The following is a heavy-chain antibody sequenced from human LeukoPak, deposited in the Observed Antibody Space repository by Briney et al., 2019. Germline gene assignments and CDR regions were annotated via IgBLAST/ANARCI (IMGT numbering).Heavy chain of an antibody. CDR3: ARQRGGNSLDY. V-gene: IGHV4-59*08. D-gene: IGHD4-23*01. J-gene: IGHJ4*02. Sequence: SETLSLTCTVSGGSISSYYWSWIRQPPGKGLEWIGYIYYSGSTNYNPSLKSRVTISVDTSKNQFSLKVTSVTAADTAVYYCARQRGGNSLDYWGQGTLVTVSS. CDR1: GGSISSYY. CDR2: IYYSGST.